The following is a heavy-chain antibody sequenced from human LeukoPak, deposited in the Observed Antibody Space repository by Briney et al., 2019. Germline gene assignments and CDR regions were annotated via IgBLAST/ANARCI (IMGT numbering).Heavy chain of an antibody. Sequence: SGGSLRLFCAASGFTFSSYSMNWVRQAPGKGLEWVSSISSSSSYIYYADSVKGRFTISRDNAKNSLYLQMNSLRAEDTAVYYCARDRAGYSYDPWGQGTLVTVSS. CDR1: GFTFSSYS. D-gene: IGHD5-18*01. J-gene: IGHJ5*02. CDR2: ISSSSSYI. CDR3: ARDRAGYSYDP. V-gene: IGHV3-21*01.